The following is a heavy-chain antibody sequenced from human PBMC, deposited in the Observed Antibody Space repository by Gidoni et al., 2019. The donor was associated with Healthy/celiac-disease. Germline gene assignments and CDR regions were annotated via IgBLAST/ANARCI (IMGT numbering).Heavy chain of an antibody. Sequence: QAQLVESGGGVVQPGRSLRLSSAASVFTFSSNARHWVRQAPGKGREWVAVISYDGSNKYYADSVKGRFTNSRDNSKNTLYRKMNSLRAEDTAVYYCARGEDYCGGDCLPYGMDVWGQGTTVTVSS. CDR3: ARGEDYCGGDCLPYGMDV. CDR1: VFTFSSNA. J-gene: IGHJ6*02. CDR2: ISYDGSNK. V-gene: IGHV3-30*04. D-gene: IGHD2-21*02.